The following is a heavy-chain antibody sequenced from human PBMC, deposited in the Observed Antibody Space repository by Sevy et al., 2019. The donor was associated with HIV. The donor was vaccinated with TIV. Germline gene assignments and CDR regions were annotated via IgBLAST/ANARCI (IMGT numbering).Heavy chain of an antibody. V-gene: IGHV3-21*01. Sequence: GGSLRLSCAASGFTFSSYSLSSCSMNWVRQAPGKGLEWVSSISSGSSDIFYADSVKGRFTISRDNAKNSLYLQMNSLRAEDTAVYYCARDRGVGTSSYGMDVWGQGTTVTVSS. D-gene: IGHD1-26*01. J-gene: IGHJ6*02. CDR3: ARDRGVGTSSYGMDV. CDR1: GFTFSSYS. CDR2: ISSGSSDI.